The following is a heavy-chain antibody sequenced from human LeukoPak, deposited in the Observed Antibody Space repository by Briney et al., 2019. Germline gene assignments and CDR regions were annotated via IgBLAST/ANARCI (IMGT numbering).Heavy chain of an antibody. CDR1: GFTFSSYG. D-gene: IGHD2-15*01. CDR2: IWYDGSNK. J-gene: IGHJ6*02. V-gene: IGHV3-33*08. Sequence: GGSLRLSCAASGFTFSSYGMHWVRQAPGKGLEWVAVIWYDGSNKYYADSVKGRFTISRDNSKNTLYLQMNSLRAEDTAVYYCARGELGYCSGGSCFMGSYYYYGMDVWGQGTTVTVSS. CDR3: ARGELGYCSGGSCFMGSYYYYGMDV.